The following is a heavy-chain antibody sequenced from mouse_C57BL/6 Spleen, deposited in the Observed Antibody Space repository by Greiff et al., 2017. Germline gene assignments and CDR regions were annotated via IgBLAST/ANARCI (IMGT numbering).Heavy chain of an antibody. J-gene: IGHJ2*01. CDR3: ARGGITTVGYFDY. CDR2: ISSGSSTI. CDR1: GFTFSDYG. Sequence: EVKLVESGGGLVKPGGSLKLSCAASGFTFSDYGMHWVRQAPEKGLEWVAYISSGSSTIYYADTVKGRFTISRDNAKNTLFLQMPSLRSEDTAMYYCARGGITTVGYFDYWGQGTTLTVSS. V-gene: IGHV5-17*01. D-gene: IGHD1-1*01.